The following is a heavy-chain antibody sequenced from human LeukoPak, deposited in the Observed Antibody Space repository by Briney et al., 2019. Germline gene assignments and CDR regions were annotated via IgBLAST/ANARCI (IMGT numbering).Heavy chain of an antibody. V-gene: IGHV3-48*01. CDR1: GFTFSSYS. CDR2: ISSSSSTI. CDR3: ARGTGIVGATV. Sequence: PGGSLRLSCAASGFTFSSYSMNWVRQAPGKGLEWVSYISSSSSTIYYADSVKGRFTISRDNARNSLYLQMNSLRAEDTAVYYCARGTGIVGATVWGQGTLVTVSS. J-gene: IGHJ1*01. D-gene: IGHD1-26*01.